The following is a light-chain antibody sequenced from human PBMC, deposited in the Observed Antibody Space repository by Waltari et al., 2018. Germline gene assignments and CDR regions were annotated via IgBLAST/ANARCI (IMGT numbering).Light chain of an antibody. CDR3: QQTYTMPDT. V-gene: IGKV1-39*01. J-gene: IGKJ2*01. Sequence: DIQVTQSPSSLSASVGDRVTITCRATQNVNRYLNWYQQKPGKAPNVLIYTTSNLQSGVPSRFSGSGCGTEFTLTISSLQPEDSATYYCQQTYTMPDTFGQGTKLEIK. CDR1: QNVNRY. CDR2: TTS.